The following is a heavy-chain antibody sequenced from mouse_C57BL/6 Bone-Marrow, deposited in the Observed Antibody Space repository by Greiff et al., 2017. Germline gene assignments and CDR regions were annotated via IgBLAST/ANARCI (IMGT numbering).Heavy chain of an antibody. J-gene: IGHJ4*01. CDR1: GYTFTSYW. Sequence: VQLQQPGAELVRPGSSVKLSCKASGYTFTSYWMDWVKQRPGQGLEWIGNIYPSDSETHYNQKFKDKATLTVDKSSSTAYMQLSSLTSEDSAVYYCARLITTVYYYAMDYWGQGTSVTVSS. CDR3: ARLITTVYYYAMDY. D-gene: IGHD1-2*01. CDR2: IYPSDSET. V-gene: IGHV1-61*01.